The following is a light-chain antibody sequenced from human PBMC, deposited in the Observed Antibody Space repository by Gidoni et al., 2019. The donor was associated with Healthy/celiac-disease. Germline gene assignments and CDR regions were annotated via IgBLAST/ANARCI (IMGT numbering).Light chain of an antibody. CDR3: QQYGSSPRT. Sequence: EIVLTQSPGTLSLSPGERATLSCRASQRVCSSYLAWYQQKPGQAPRLLIYGASSRATVIPDRFSGSGAGTDFTLTISRLEPEDFAVYYCQQYGSSPRTFGQGTKVEIK. CDR2: GAS. V-gene: IGKV3-20*01. CDR1: QRVCSSY. J-gene: IGKJ1*01.